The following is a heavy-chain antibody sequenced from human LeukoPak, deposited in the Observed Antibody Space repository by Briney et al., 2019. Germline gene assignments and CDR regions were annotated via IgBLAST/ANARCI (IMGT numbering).Heavy chain of an antibody. CDR1: GYTFTSYG. CDR3: ARARPVEPAAHYFDP. V-gene: IGHV1-18*01. CDR2: ISGYNGNI. D-gene: IGHD2-2*01. J-gene: IGHJ5*02. Sequence: GASVKVSCKASGYTFTSYGISWVRQAPGQGLEWMGWISGYNGNIKYAQKLQGRVTMTTDTSTSTAYMELRSLRSDGTAVYYCARARPVEPAAHYFDPWGQGTLVTVSS.